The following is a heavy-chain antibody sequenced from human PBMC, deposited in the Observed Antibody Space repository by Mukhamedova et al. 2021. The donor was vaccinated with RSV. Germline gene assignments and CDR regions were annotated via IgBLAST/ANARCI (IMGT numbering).Heavy chain of an antibody. Sequence: ALIYWNDDKRYSPSLKSRLTITKHTSKNQVVLTMTHMDPVDTATYYCARLGARLGRGVFDIWGQVTMVTVAS. J-gene: IGHJ3*02. CDR2: IYWNDDK. V-gene: IGHV2-5*01. D-gene: IGHD1-26*01. CDR3: ARLGARLGRGVFDI.